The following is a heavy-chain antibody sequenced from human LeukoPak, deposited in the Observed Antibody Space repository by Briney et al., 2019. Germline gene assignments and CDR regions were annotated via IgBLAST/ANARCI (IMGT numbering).Heavy chain of an antibody. Sequence: PGGSLRLSCAASGLTVSSNYMSWVRQAPGKGLEWVSVIYDGGTTYYADSVKGRFTISRDNSKNTLYLQVNSLRAEDTAVYYCAREGYSSGWSFDYWGQGTLVTVSS. CDR1: GLTVSSNY. CDR3: AREGYSSGWSFDY. CDR2: IYDGGTT. V-gene: IGHV3-66*02. D-gene: IGHD6-19*01. J-gene: IGHJ4*02.